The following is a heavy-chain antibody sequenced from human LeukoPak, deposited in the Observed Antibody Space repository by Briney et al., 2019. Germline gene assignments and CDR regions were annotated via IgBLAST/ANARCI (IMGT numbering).Heavy chain of an antibody. V-gene: IGHV4-61*02. CDR2: ISSSGST. D-gene: IGHD3-10*01. J-gene: IGHJ4*02. Sequence: PSETLSLTCTVSGDSISSGDYYWSWIRQPAGKGLEWIGRISSSGSTHYNPSLKSRVTISVDTSKNQFSLKLSSVTAADTAVYYCARVVLLKFDYWGQGTLVTVSS. CDR3: ARVVLLKFDY. CDR1: GDSISSGDYY.